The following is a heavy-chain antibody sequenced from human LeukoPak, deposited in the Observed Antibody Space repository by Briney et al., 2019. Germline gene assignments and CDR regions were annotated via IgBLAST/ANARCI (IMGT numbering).Heavy chain of an antibody. V-gene: IGHV4-59*01. J-gene: IGHJ6*03. D-gene: IGHD6-13*01. CDR3: AKGGSSWYVHYYYYYMDV. CDR1: GGSISSYY. Sequence: SETLSLTCTVSGGSISSYYWSWIRQPPGKGLEWIGYIYYSGSTNYNPSLKSRVTISVDTSKNQFSLKLSSVTAADTAVYYCAKGGSSWYVHYYYYYMDVWGKGTTVTVSS. CDR2: IYYSGST.